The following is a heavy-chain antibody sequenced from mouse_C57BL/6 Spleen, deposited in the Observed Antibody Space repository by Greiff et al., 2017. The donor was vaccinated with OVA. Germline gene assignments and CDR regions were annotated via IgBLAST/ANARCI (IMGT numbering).Heavy chain of an antibody. J-gene: IGHJ1*03. CDR3: TITTVVNFDV. CDR2: IDPEDGDT. D-gene: IGHD1-1*01. CDR1: GFNIKDYY. Sequence: EVKLQESGAELVRPGASVKLSCTASGFNIKDYYMHWVKQRPEQGLEWIGRIDPEDGDTESAPKFQGKATMTADTSSNTAYLQLISLTSEDTAVYYCTITTVVNFDVWGTGTTVTVAS. V-gene: IGHV14-1*01.